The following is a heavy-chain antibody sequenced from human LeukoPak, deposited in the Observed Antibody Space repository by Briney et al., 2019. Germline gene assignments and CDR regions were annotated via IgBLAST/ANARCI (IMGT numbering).Heavy chain of an antibody. CDR1: GGSISSYY. D-gene: IGHD2-8*01. CDR3: ARTIGLMVYAGMLDWFDP. V-gene: IGHV4-4*07. J-gene: IGHJ5*02. Sequence: SETLSLTCTVSGGSISSYYWSWIWQPAGKGLEWIGRIYTSGSTNYNPSLKSRVTMSVDTSKNQFSLKLSSVTAADTAVYYCARTIGLMVYAGMLDWFDPWAREPWSPSPQ. CDR2: IYTSGST.